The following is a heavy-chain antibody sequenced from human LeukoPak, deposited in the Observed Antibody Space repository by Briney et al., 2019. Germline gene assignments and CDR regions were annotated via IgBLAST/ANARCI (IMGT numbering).Heavy chain of an antibody. CDR3: AKSYNGYESKPDY. D-gene: IGHD5-12*01. V-gene: IGHV3-23*01. CDR2: ISNSGGRT. Sequence: QSGGSLRLSCAASGFTFSSYAMSWVRQAPGKGLEWVSSISNSGGRTFYTDSVKGRFTISRDNFKITLYLQMNSLRAEDTAVYYCAKSYNGYESKPDYWGQGTLVTVSS. J-gene: IGHJ4*02. CDR1: GFTFSSYA.